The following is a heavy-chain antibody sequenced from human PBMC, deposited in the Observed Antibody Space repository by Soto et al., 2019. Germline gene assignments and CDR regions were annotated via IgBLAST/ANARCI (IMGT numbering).Heavy chain of an antibody. CDR3: AKGARDYGDYYYYGMDV. D-gene: IGHD4-17*01. Sequence: GGSLRLSCAASGFTFSSYAMSWVRQAPGKGLEWVSAISGSGGSTYYADSVKGRFTISRDNSKNTLYLQMNSLRAEDTAVYYGAKGARDYGDYYYYGMDVWGQGTTVTVSS. J-gene: IGHJ6*02. CDR2: ISGSGGST. V-gene: IGHV3-23*01. CDR1: GFTFSSYA.